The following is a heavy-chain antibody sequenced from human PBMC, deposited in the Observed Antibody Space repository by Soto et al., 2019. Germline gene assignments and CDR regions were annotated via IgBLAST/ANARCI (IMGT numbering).Heavy chain of an antibody. J-gene: IGHJ4*02. CDR3: ATRPKIRAH. Sequence: PGGSLRLSCAVSGLPFRGYTMNWVRQAPGKGLEWVSTISPGGDSTYYADSVKGRFTISRDNSENTLHLQMNSLRAEGTAVYYCATRPKIRAHWGQGTLVTVSS. CDR2: ISPGGDST. CDR1: GLPFRGYT. V-gene: IGHV3-23*01.